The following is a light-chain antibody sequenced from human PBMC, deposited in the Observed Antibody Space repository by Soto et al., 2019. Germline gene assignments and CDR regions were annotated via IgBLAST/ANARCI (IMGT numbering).Light chain of an antibody. V-gene: IGLV2-23*02. CDR3: CSYTGYSSYV. Sequence: QSSLTQPASLSGSPGPDISISCTGTCSDVGSYNLVSWYQQHPGKAPKLMIYDVTKRPSGLSNRFSGSKSGNTASLTISGLQAEDEGDYYCCSYTGYSSYVFGTGTKVTVL. J-gene: IGLJ1*01. CDR1: CSDVGSYNL. CDR2: DVT.